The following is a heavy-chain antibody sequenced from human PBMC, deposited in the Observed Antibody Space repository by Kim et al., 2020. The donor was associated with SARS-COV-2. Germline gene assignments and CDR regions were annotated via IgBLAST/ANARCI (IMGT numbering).Heavy chain of an antibody. V-gene: IGHV4-39*01. D-gene: IGHD2-15*01. CDR2: IYHRGFT. Sequence: SETLSLTCIVSGDSLVTSDYYWGWIRQPPGKGLEWIASIYHRGFTSYNPSLQSRVSISMDTFRNQFSLQLKSMTAADTAMYYCARPYGGGYWGQGMMVTVSS. CDR1: GDSLVTSDYY. J-gene: IGHJ1*01. CDR3: ARPYGGGY.